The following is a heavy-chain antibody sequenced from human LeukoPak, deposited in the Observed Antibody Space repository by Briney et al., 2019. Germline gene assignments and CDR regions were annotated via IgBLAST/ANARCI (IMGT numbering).Heavy chain of an antibody. D-gene: IGHD3-22*01. CDR1: GLTFSSYR. Sequence: GGSLILSCASSGLTFSSYRMNWVRQAPGKGLEWVSSISSSSSYIYYADSVKGRFTISRDNANNSLYLQMNSLRAEDTAVYYCARGSDYDSSGYYDYWGQGTLVTVSS. CDR3: ARGSDYDSSGYYDY. V-gene: IGHV3-21*01. CDR2: ISSSSSYI. J-gene: IGHJ4*02.